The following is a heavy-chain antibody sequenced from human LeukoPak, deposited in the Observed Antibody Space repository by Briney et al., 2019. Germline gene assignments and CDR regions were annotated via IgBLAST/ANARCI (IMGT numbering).Heavy chain of an antibody. J-gene: IGHJ4*02. CDR1: GGSISSSSYY. V-gene: IGHV4-39*01. D-gene: IGHD3-22*01. CDR3: ARQEGSYYYDSSGYFAY. CDR2: IYYSGST. Sequence: SENLSLTCTVSGGSISSSSYYWGWFRQPPGQGLEWIGSIYYSGSTYYNPSLKSRVTISVDTSKNQVSLKLSSVTAADTAVYYCARQEGSYYYDSSGYFAYWGQGTLVTVSS.